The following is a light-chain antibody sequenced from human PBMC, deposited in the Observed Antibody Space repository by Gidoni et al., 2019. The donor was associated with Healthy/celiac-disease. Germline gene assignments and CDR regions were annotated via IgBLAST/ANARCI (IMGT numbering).Light chain of an antibody. V-gene: IGKV1-39*01. CDR2: AAS. CDR3: QQSYSTRRVT. CDR1: QSISTY. Sequence: IQLTQSPSSLSASVGDRVNITCRASQSISTYLNWYQQKPGKAPKLLIYAASSLQSGVPSRFNVSGSGTDFTLTISSLQPEDFATYYCQQSYSTRRVTFGQGTKLKIK. J-gene: IGKJ2*01.